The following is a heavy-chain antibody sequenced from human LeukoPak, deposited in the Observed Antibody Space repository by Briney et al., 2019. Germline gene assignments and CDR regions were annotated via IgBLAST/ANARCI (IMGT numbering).Heavy chain of an antibody. J-gene: IGHJ4*02. CDR3: AKDSGSSGSEYFDY. CDR2: ISWNSGSI. CDR1: GFTFDDYA. V-gene: IGHV3-9*01. D-gene: IGHD3-22*01. Sequence: GGSLRLSCAASGFTFDDYAMHWVRQAPGKGLEWVSGISWNSGSIGYADSVKGLFTISRDNAKNSLYLQMNSLRAEDTALYYCAKDSGSSGSEYFDYWGQGTLVTVSS.